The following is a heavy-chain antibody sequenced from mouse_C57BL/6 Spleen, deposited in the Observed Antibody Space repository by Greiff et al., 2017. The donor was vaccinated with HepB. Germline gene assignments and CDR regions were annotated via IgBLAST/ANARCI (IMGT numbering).Heavy chain of an antibody. CDR3: ARRRGSNYVWFAY. D-gene: IGHD2-5*01. J-gene: IGHJ3*01. CDR1: GYTFTDYY. V-gene: IGHV1-26*01. CDR2: INPNNGGT. Sequence: EVQLQQSGPELVKPGASVKISCKASGYTFTDYYMNWVKQSHGKSLEWIGDINPNNGGTSYNQKFKGKATLTVDKSSSTAYMELRSLTSDDSAVCYCARRRGSNYVWFAYWGQGTLVTVSA.